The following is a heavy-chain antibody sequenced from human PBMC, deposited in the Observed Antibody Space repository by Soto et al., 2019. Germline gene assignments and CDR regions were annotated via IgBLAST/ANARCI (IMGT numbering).Heavy chain of an antibody. J-gene: IGHJ6*02. CDR3: AKDLLVGATRYYYNYGMDV. V-gene: IGHV3-30*18. CDR1: GFTFSSYG. CDR2: ISYDGSNK. Sequence: QVQLVESGGGVVQPGRSLRLSCAASGFTFSSYGMHWVRQAPGKGLEWVAVISYDGSNKYYADSVKGRFTISRDNSKNTLSLQMNSLRAEDTPVYYCAKDLLVGATRYYYNYGMDVWGQGTTVTVSS. D-gene: IGHD1-26*01.